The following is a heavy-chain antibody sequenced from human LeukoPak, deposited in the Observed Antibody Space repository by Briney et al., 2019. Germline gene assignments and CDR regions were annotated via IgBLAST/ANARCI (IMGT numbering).Heavy chain of an antibody. J-gene: IGHJ3*01. Sequence: SETLSLICNDSGASINAYYWTWIRQSPGKGLEWIASMSYSGRTDSNPSLKSRVSMSVGPSKSQFSLRLTSVTAADTAIYYCAQQVVGTSNSFDVWGQGTFVAVSS. V-gene: IGHV4-59*01. CDR1: GASINAYY. D-gene: IGHD2-15*01. CDR3: AQQVVGTSNSFDV. CDR2: MSYSGRT.